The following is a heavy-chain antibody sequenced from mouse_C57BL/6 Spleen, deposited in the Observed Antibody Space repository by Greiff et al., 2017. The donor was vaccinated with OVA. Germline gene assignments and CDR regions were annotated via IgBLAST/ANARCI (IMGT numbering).Heavy chain of an antibody. J-gene: IGHJ1*03. Sequence: EVHLVESGGGLVKPGGSLKLSCAASGFTFSDYGMHWVRQAPEKGLEWVAYISSGSSTIYYADTVKGRFTISRDNAKNTLFLQMTSLRSEDTAMYYCARWTVNWYFDVWGTGTTVTVSS. V-gene: IGHV5-17*01. CDR1: GFTFSDYG. CDR3: ARWTVNWYFDV. CDR2: ISSGSSTI.